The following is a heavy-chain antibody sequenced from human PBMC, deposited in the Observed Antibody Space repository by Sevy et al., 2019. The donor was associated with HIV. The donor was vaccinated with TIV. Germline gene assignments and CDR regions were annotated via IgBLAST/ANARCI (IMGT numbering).Heavy chain of an antibody. Sequence: GGSLRLSCAASGFNFSSYGMHWVRQAPGKGLEWVAVISYDGSSKYYADSGKGRFTISRDNSKNTVYLQINRLRAEDTAVYYCAKESGSYYDFWSGHDAFAIWGQGTMVTVSS. CDR1: GFNFSSYG. J-gene: IGHJ3*02. D-gene: IGHD3-3*01. V-gene: IGHV3-30*18. CDR2: ISYDGSSK. CDR3: AKESGSYYDFWSGHDAFAI.